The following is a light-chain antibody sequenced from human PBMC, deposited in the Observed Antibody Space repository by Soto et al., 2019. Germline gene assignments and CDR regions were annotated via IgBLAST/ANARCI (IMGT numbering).Light chain of an antibody. CDR1: QSLLHSNGYNY. CDR2: LGS. CDR3: MQALQTPPFT. V-gene: IGKV2-28*01. J-gene: IGKJ3*01. Sequence: DIVMTQSTLSLPVTPGEPASISCRSSQSLLHSNGYNYLDWYLQKPGQSPQLLIYLGSNRASRVPDRFSGSGSGTDFTLKISRVEAEDVGVYYCMQALQTPPFTFGPGTKVDIK.